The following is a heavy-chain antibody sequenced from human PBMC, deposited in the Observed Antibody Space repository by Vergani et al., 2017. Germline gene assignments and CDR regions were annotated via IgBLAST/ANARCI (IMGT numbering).Heavy chain of an antibody. J-gene: IGHJ4*02. CDR3: ARLGEGYSSSGYYFDY. D-gene: IGHD6-13*01. CDR2: IIPIFGTA. CDR1: GGTFSSYA. Sequence: QVQLVQSGAEVKKPGSSVKVSCKASGGTFSSYAISWVRQAPGQGLEWMGGIIPIFGTANYAQTFQGRVTITADESTSTAYMELSSLRSEDTAVYYCARLGEGYSSSGYYFDYWGQGTLVTVSS. V-gene: IGHV1-69*01.